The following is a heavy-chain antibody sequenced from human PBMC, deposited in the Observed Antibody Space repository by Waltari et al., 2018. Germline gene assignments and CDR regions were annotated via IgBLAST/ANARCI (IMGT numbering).Heavy chain of an antibody. CDR3: TTGGWFNWDRYYFDY. V-gene: IGHV3-15*02. D-gene: IGHD1-1*01. CDR1: GFTFSYAW. J-gene: IGHJ4*02. CDR2: VKSESDAGTT. Sequence: EVHLEESGGALVKPGGSLRLSCAASGFTFSYAWMSWARQAPGKGMEWVGHVKSESDAGTTNYAAPVKGRFTISRDDSKNKLYLQMSSLKTEDTAVYYYTTGGWFNWDRYYFDYWGRGTLVTVSS.